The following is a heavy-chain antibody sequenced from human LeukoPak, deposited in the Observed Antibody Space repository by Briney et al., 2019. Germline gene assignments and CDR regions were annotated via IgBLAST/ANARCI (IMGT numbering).Heavy chain of an antibody. Sequence: GGWLRLSCAASGFTFSSYAMSWVRQAPGKGLEWVSAISGSGGSTYYADSVKGRFTISRDNSKNTLYLQMNSLRAEDTALYYCAKAYVGTYYDIFSNWFDPWGQGTLVTV. CDR1: GFTFSSYA. V-gene: IGHV3-23*01. J-gene: IGHJ5*02. D-gene: IGHD3-9*01. CDR2: ISGSGGST. CDR3: AKAYVGTYYDIFSNWFDP.